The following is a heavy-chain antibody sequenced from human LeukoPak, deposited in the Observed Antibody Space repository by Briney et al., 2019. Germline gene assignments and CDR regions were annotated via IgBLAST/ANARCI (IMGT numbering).Heavy chain of an antibody. CDR2: ISGTSDTT. J-gene: IGHJ3*02. Sequence: GGSLRLSCAASVFIFKNYAMSWVRQAPGKGLEWVSIISGTSDTTRYGDSVRGRFTTSRDNPRNTLYLQMNSLRVDDTAVYYCAKADATIGGAFDIWGQGTMVTVSS. D-gene: IGHD3-3*01. CDR3: AKADATIGGAFDI. V-gene: IGHV3-23*01. CDR1: VFIFKNYA.